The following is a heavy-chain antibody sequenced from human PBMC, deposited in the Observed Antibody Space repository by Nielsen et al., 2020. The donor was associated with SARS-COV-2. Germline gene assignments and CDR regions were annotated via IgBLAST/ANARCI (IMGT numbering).Heavy chain of an antibody. CDR3: AREPRLIGVLDY. CDR1: GFTFSSYA. CDR2: ISYDGSNK. V-gene: IGHV3-30-3*01. D-gene: IGHD3-10*01. Sequence: GGSLRLSCAASGFTFSSYAMHWVRQAPGKGLEWVAVISYDGSNKYYADSVKGRFTISRDNSKNTLYLQMNSLRAEDTAVYYCAREPRLIGVLDYWGQGTLVTVSS. J-gene: IGHJ4*02.